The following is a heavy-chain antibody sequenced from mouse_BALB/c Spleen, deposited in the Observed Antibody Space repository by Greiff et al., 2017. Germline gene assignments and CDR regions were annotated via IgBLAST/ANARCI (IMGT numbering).Heavy chain of an antibody. V-gene: IGHV5-12-1*01. CDR2: ISSGGGST. CDR3: ARHAGNYPDYYAMDY. D-gene: IGHD2-1*01. Sequence: DVKLVESGGGLVKPGGSLKLSCAASGFAFSSYDMSWVRQTPEKRLEWVAYISSGGGSTYYPDTVKGRFTISRDNAKNTLYLQMSSLKSEDTAMYYCARHAGNYPDYYAMDYWGQGTSVTVSS. CDR1: GFAFSSYD. J-gene: IGHJ4*01.